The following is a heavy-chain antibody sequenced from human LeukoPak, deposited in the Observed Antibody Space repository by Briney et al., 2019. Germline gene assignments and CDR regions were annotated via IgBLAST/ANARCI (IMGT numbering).Heavy chain of an antibody. D-gene: IGHD6-19*01. V-gene: IGHV4-59*08. CDR1: GGSISSYY. Sequence: SETLSLTCTVSGGSISSYYWSWIRQPPGKGLEWIGYIYYSGSTNYNPSLKSRVTISVDTSKNQFSLKLSSVTAADTAVYYCARHRGSWYSGGWDYWGQGTLVTVSS. CDR2: IYYSGST. J-gene: IGHJ4*02. CDR3: ARHRGSWYSGGWDY.